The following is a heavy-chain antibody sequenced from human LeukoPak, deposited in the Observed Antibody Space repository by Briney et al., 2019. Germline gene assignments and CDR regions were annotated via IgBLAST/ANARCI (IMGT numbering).Heavy chain of an antibody. V-gene: IGHV1-69*13. CDR1: GGTFSSYA. CDR3: ARDSSGYSAVWFDP. CDR2: IIPIFGTA. D-gene: IGHD3-22*01. J-gene: IGHJ5*02. Sequence: ASVKVFCKASGGTFSSYAISWVRQAPGQGLEWMGGIIPIFGTANYAQKFQGRVTITADESTSTAYMELSSLRSEDTAVYYCARDSSGYSAVWFDPWGQGTLVTVSS.